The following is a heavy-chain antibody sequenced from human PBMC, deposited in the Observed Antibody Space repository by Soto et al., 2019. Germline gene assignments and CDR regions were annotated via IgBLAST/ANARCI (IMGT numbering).Heavy chain of an antibody. CDR2: INPNSGGT. CDR1: GYTFTGYY. CDR3: ARTYYDFWSGTRNFDY. Sequence: ASVKVSCKASGYTFTGYYMHWVRQAPGQGLEWMGWINPNSGGTNYAQKLQGRVTMTRDTSISTAYMELSRLRSDDTAVYYCARTYYDFWSGTRNFDYWGQGTLVTVSS. J-gene: IGHJ4*02. V-gene: IGHV1-2*02. D-gene: IGHD3-3*01.